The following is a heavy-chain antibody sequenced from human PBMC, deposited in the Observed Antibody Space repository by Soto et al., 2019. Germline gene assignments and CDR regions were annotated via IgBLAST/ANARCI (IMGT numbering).Heavy chain of an antibody. CDR2: IYPGDSDT. J-gene: IGHJ4*02. D-gene: IGHD6-19*01. V-gene: IGHV5-51*01. Sequence: GESLKISCKGSGYSFTSYWIGWVRQMPGKGLEWMGIIYPGDSDTRYSPSFQGQVTISADKSISTAYLQWSSLKASDTAMYYCARRIHSSGWYSYFDYWGQGTLVTVSS. CDR1: GYSFTSYW. CDR3: ARRIHSSGWYSYFDY.